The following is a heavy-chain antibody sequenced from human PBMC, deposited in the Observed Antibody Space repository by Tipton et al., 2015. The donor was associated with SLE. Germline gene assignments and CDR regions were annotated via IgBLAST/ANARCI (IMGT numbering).Heavy chain of an antibody. J-gene: IGHJ4*02. Sequence: SLRLSCAASGFTFHNYAMDWVRQAPGQGLEWVSAISGRGENTYYADSVKGRFNISRDNTKKTLYLHLNSLRADDTGVYFCTRDWGTLVRGAPPSDYWGQGTLVTVSS. CDR3: TRDWGTLVRGAPPSDY. CDR1: GFTFHNYA. CDR2: ISGRGENT. V-gene: IGHV3-23*01. D-gene: IGHD3-10*01.